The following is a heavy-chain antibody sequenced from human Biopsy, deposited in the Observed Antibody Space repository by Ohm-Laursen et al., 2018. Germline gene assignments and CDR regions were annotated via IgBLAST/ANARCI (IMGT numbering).Heavy chain of an antibody. J-gene: IGHJ4*02. Sequence: PSDTLSLTCPVSGGSFTGHYWTWIRQPPGKGLEWIGHISHTGYTSYKSSLKSRVTISLDTSRNHFSLRLSSLTAADRAVYYCARGSNDFGGLYFPRWGQGTLLTVSS. CDR3: ARGSNDFGGLYFPR. CDR1: GGSFTGHY. CDR2: ISHTGYT. V-gene: IGHV4-59*11. D-gene: IGHD4-23*01.